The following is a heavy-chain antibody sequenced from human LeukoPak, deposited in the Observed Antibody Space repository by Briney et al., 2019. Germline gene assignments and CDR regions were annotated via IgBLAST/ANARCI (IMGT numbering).Heavy chain of an antibody. D-gene: IGHD5-18*01. J-gene: IGHJ6*02. CDR2: INHSGST. CDR1: GGSISSGGYS. CDR3: ARYGYSYGSYYYYYGMDV. V-gene: IGHV4-34*01. Sequence: ASETLSLTCAVSGGSISSGGYSWSWIRQPPGKGLEWIGEINHSGSTNYNPSLKSRVTISVDTSKNQFSLKLSSVTAADTAVYYCARYGYSYGSYYYYYGMDVWGQGTTVTVSS.